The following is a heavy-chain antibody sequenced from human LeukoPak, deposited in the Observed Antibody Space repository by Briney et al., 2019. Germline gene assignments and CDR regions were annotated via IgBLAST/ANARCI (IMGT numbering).Heavy chain of an antibody. Sequence: SETLSLTCAVYGGSFSGYYWSWIRQPPGKGLEWIGEINHSGSTNYNPSLKSRVTISVDTSKNQFSLKLSSVTAADTAVYYCAGIPVTMIVVVMGGGAFDIWGQGTMVTVSS. V-gene: IGHV4-34*01. CDR2: INHSGST. CDR3: AGIPVTMIVVVMGGGAFDI. CDR1: GGSFSGYY. J-gene: IGHJ3*02. D-gene: IGHD3-22*01.